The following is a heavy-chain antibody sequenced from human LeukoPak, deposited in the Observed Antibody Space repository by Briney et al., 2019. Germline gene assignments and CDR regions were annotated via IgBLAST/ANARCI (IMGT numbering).Heavy chain of an antibody. CDR2: ISGSGGST. CDR1: GFTFSSHA. J-gene: IGHJ4*02. D-gene: IGHD3-22*01. CDR3: TKVSRGYYDY. V-gene: IGHV3-23*01. Sequence: PGGSLRPSCAASGFTFSSHAMSWVRQAPGKGLEWVSVISGSGGSTYYADSVKGRFTISRDISKNTLYLQMNSLRAEDTAVYYCTKVSRGYYDYWGQGTLVTVSS.